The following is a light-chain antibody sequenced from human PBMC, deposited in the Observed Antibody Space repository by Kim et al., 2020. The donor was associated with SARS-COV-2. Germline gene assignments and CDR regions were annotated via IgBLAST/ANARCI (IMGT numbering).Light chain of an antibody. Sequence: LSPGEHAPLSCRASQSVYSNYLAWYKQEPGQPPRLLIYDASTRATGIPDRFSGSGSGTDFTLSISRVEPDDSAVYYCQQYGSSEYTFGQGTKLEI. CDR2: DAS. J-gene: IGKJ2*01. CDR1: QSVYSNY. V-gene: IGKV3-20*01. CDR3: QQYGSSEYT.